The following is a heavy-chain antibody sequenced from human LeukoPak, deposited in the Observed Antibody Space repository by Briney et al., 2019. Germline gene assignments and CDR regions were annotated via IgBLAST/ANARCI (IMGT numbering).Heavy chain of an antibody. D-gene: IGHD3-3*01. CDR2: ISAYNGNT. Sequence: ASVKVSCKASGYTFTSYGISWVRQAPGQGLEWMGWISAYNGNTNYAQKLQGRVTMTTDTSTSTAYMELRSLRSDDTAVYYCARAYYDFWSGPQAFDIWGQGTMVTVSS. CDR1: GYTFTSYG. CDR3: ARAYYDFWSGPQAFDI. V-gene: IGHV1-18*01. J-gene: IGHJ3*02.